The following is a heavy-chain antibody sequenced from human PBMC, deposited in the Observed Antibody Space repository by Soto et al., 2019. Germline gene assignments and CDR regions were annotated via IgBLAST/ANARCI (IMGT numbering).Heavy chain of an antibody. V-gene: IGHV1-46*01. CDR2: INPSGGST. Sequence: ASVKVSCKASGYTFTSYYIHWVRQAPGQGLEWMGIINPSGGSTSYAQKFQGRVTMTRDTSTSTVYMELSSLRSEDTAVYYCAKDMEMGSTHFDSWGQGTLVTVSS. D-gene: IGHD2-15*01. CDR3: AKDMEMGSTHFDS. J-gene: IGHJ4*02. CDR1: GYTFTSYY.